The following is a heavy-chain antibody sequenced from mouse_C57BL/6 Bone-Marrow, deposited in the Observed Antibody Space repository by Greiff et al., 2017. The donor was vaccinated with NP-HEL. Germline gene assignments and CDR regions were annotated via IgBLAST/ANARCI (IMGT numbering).Heavy chain of an antibody. V-gene: IGHV3-1*01. D-gene: IGHD2-4*01. CDR3: ARDDDCAMDY. Sequence: VQLKQSGPGMVKPSQSLSLTCTVTGYSITSGYDWHWIRHFPGNKLEWMGYISYSGSTNYNPSLKSRISITHDTSKNHFFLKLNSVTTEDTATYYCARDDDCAMDYWGQGTSVTVSS. J-gene: IGHJ4*01. CDR2: ISYSGST. CDR1: GYSITSGYD.